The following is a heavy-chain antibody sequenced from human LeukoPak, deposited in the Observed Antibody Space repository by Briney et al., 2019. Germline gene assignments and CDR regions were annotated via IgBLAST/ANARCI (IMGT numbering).Heavy chain of an antibody. CDR3: ARDYGGSSPFDY. V-gene: IGHV3-48*01. Sequence: GGSLRLSCAASGFTFNVYSMNWVRQAPGKGLEWVSFISSSLDSNIYYADSVKGRFTISRDNSRNTLYLQMNSLRAEDTAVYYCARDYGGSSPFDYWGQGTLVTVSS. CDR1: GFTFNVYS. D-gene: IGHD4-23*01. CDR2: ISSSLDSNI. J-gene: IGHJ4*02.